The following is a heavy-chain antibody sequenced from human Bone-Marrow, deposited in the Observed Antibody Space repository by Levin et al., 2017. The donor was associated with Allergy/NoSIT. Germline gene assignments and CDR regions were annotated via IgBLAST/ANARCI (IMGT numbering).Heavy chain of an antibody. Sequence: RASVKVSCKASGYTFTSYGISWVRQAPGQGLEWMGWSSGHTANTKYAQKFQDRVTLTTDTSTSTAYMELRGLRSDDTAVYFCARVEGFGDHHWGQGTLVTVSS. CDR1: GYTFTSYG. J-gene: IGHJ5*02. CDR2: SSGHTANT. CDR3: ARVEGFGDHH. V-gene: IGHV1-18*01. D-gene: IGHD4-17*01.